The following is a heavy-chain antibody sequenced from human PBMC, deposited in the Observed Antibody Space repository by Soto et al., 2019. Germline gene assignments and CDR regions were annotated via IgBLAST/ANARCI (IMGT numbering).Heavy chain of an antibody. CDR2: ISTYNGNP. Sequence: QVQLVQSGPEVTKPGASVKVSCKASGYTFSSYGISWVRQAPGQGLEWMAWISTYNGNPNYAQKFQGRVTMTTDTSTSTAYMELRSLRSDDTAVFYCARAPLYSTSPKTAFDIWCQGKVVSVSS. J-gene: IGHJ3*02. CDR1: GYTFSSYG. CDR3: ARAPLYSTSPKTAFDI. V-gene: IGHV1-18*01. D-gene: IGHD6-6*01.